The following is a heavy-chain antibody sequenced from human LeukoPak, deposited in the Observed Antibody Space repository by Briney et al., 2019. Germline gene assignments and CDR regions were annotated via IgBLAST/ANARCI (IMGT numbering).Heavy chain of an antibody. Sequence: GGSLRLSCAASGFTLSTVWLTWVRQAPGKGLEWVGRIKSKTDGGTTDYAAPVKGRFTISRDDSKNTLYLQMNSLKTEDTAVYYCTTDVISEYYYDSSGYYSTPYFDYWGQGTLVTVSS. CDR3: TTDVISEYYYDSSGYYSTPYFDY. CDR1: GFTLSTVW. CDR2: IKSKTDGGTT. V-gene: IGHV3-15*01. J-gene: IGHJ4*02. D-gene: IGHD3-22*01.